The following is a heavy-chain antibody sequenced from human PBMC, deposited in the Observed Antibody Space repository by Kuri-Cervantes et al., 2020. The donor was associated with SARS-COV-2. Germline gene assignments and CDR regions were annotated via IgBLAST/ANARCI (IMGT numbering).Heavy chain of an antibody. V-gene: IGHV3-48*02. CDR1: GFTFSSYS. Sequence: ETLSLTCAASGFTFSSYSMNWVRQAPGKGLEWVSYISSSSSTIYYADSVKGRFTISRDNAKNSLYLQMNSLRDEDTAVYYCAGGNIGGKGIYYNYYGMDVWGQGTTVTVSS. CDR2: ISSSSSTI. CDR3: AGGNIGGKGIYYNYYGMDV. D-gene: IGHD1-26*01. J-gene: IGHJ6*02.